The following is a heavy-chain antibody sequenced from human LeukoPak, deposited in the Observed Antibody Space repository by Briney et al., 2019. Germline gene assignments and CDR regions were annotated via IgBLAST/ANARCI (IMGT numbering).Heavy chain of an antibody. CDR3: ARAPYGNYYYYYMDV. V-gene: IGHV3-53*01. CDR2: IYSGGST. J-gene: IGHJ6*03. Sequence: GGSLRLSCAASGFTVSSNYMSWVRQAPGKGLEWVSIIYSGGSTYYADSVKGRFTISRDNSKNTLYFQMNSLRAEDTAVYYCARAPYGNYYYYYMDVWGKGTTVTVSS. D-gene: IGHD3-10*01. CDR1: GFTVSSNY.